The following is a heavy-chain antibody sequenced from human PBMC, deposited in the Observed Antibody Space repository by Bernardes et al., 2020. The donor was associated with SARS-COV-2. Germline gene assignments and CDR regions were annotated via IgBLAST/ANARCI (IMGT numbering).Heavy chain of an antibody. CDR3: AIPGGD. Sequence: GGSLRPSCAAYGFTFSSYAMSWVRQAPGKGLEWVSAISGSGGSTYYADYVKGRFTISRDNSKNTRYLQMNSLRVDDTAAYYNAIPGGDWGQGTLVTVSS. CDR1: GFTFSSYA. V-gene: IGHV3-23*01. CDR2: ISGSGGST. D-gene: IGHD3-10*01. J-gene: IGHJ4*02.